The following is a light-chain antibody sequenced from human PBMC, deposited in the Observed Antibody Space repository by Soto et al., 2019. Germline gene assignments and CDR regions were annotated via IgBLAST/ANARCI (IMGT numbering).Light chain of an antibody. J-gene: IGLJ1*01. CDR1: SSDVGAYNY. CDR3: TSYAGGNNV. CDR2: EVN. V-gene: IGLV2-8*01. Sequence: QYALTQPPSASGSPGQSVTISCSGTSSDVGAYNYVSWYQQHPGKVPKLMVYEVNKRPSGVPDRFSGSKSGNTASLTVSGLQAEDEADYYCTSYAGGNNVFGTGTQLTVL.